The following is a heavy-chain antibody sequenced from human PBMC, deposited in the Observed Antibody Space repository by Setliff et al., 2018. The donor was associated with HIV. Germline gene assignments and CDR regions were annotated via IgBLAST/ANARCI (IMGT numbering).Heavy chain of an antibody. D-gene: IGHD6-13*01. V-gene: IGHV4-61*02. J-gene: IGHJ3*02. CDR1: GVSINSGNYY. CDR3: ARSGYSSSWGAFDI. CDR2: IYSSGNT. Sequence: SETLSLTCTVSGVSINSGNYYWGWIRQPAGKRLEWIGRIYSSGNTNYNPSLKSRVTISVDTSKNQFSLKLSSVTAADTAVYYCARSGYSSSWGAFDIWGQGTMVTVSS.